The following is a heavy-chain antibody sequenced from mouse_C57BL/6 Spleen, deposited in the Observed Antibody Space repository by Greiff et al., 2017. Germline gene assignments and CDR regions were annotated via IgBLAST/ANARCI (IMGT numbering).Heavy chain of an antibody. J-gene: IGHJ2*01. CDR3: AIDDGYSYYFDY. CDR2: IHPSDSDT. D-gene: IGHD2-3*01. V-gene: IGHV1-74*01. CDR1: GYTFTSYW. Sequence: VQLQQPGAELVKPGASVKVSCKASGYTFTSYWLPWVQQRPGQGLEWIGRIHPSDSDTNYNQKFTGKATLTVDKSTSTAYMQLSSLTSEDAAVYYCAIDDGYSYYFDYWGQGTTLTVSS.